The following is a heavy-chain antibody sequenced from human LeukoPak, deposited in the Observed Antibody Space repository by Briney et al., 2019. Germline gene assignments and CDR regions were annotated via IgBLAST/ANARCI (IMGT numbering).Heavy chain of an antibody. CDR3: ARVHRKNNWFDP. D-gene: IGHD3-10*01. V-gene: IGHV1-2*02. CDR1: GYTFTCYY. Sequence: ASVKVSCKASGYTFTCYYMHWVRQAPGQGLEWMGWINPNSGGTNYAQKFQGRVTMTRDTSISTAYMELSRLRSDDTAVYYCARVHRKNNWFDPWGQGTLVTVSS. CDR2: INPNSGGT. J-gene: IGHJ5*02.